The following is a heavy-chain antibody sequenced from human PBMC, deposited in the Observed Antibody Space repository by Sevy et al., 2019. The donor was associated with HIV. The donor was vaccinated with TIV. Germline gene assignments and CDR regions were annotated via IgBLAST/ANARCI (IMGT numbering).Heavy chain of an antibody. D-gene: IGHD5-18*01. V-gene: IGHV3-20*04. CDR1: GFTCDDYG. CDR2: INWNGGST. J-gene: IGHJ6*02. CDR3: AKHGYGYGYHALLDYYYGMDV. Sequence: GGSLRLSCAASGFTCDDYGMSWVRQAPGKGLEWVSGINWNGGSTGYADSVKGRFTISRDNAKNSLYLQANSMRAEDTALYYCAKHGYGYGYHALLDYYYGMDVWGQGTTVTVSS.